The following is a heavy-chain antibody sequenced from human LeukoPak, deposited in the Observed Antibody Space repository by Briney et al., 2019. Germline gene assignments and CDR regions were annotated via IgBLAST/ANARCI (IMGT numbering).Heavy chain of an antibody. D-gene: IGHD2-2*01. CDR2: ISGSGGST. CDR1: GFTFGSYA. V-gene: IGHV3-23*01. J-gene: IGHJ4*02. Sequence: GGSLRLSCAATGFTFGSYAMSWVRQAPGKGREWVSAISGSGGSTYYADSVKGRFTISRDNSKNTLYLQMNSLRAEDTALYYCAKDCTSTNCYVDYWGQGTLVTVSS. CDR3: AKDCTSTNCYVDY.